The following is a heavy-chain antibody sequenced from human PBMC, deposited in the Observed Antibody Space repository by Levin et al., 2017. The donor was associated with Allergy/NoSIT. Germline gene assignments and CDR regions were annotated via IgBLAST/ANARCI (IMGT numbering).Heavy chain of an antibody. CDR1: GFTFSSYG. Sequence: GGSLRLSCAASGFTFSSYGMHWVRQAPGKGLEWVAVISYDGSNKYYADSVKGRFTISRDNSKNTLYLQMNSLRAEDTAVYYCAKDPKRYSSSWYLGYFDYWGQGTLVTVSS. V-gene: IGHV3-30*18. D-gene: IGHD6-13*01. J-gene: IGHJ4*02. CDR3: AKDPKRYSSSWYLGYFDY. CDR2: ISYDGSNK.